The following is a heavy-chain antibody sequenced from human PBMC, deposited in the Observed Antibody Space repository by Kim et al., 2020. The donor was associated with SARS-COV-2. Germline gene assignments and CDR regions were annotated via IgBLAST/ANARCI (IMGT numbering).Heavy chain of an antibody. D-gene: IGHD4-17*01. V-gene: IGHV4-34*01. J-gene: IGHJ4*02. Sequence: SETLSLTCAVYGGSFSGYYWSWIRQPPGKGLEWIGEINHSGSTNYNPSLKSRVTISVDTSKNQFSLKLSSVTAADTAVYYCARGPTSYGGKKIDYWGQGTLVTVSS. CDR3: ARGPTSYGGKKIDY. CDR2: INHSGST. CDR1: GGSFSGYY.